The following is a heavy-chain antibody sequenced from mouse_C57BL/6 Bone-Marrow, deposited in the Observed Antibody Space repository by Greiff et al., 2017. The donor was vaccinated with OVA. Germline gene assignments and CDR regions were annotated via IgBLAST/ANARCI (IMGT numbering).Heavy chain of an antibody. CDR3: SRGYSNYYAMDY. CDR2: IDPESGGT. J-gene: IGHJ4*01. D-gene: IGHD2-5*01. Sequence: QVQLQQSGAELVRPGASVTLSCKASGYTFTGYEMHWVKQTPVHGLEWIGAIDPESGGTAYNEKFKGKAILTADKSSSTAYMELRSLTSEDSAVYYCSRGYSNYYAMDYWGQGTSVTV. V-gene: IGHV1-15*01. CDR1: GYTFTGYE.